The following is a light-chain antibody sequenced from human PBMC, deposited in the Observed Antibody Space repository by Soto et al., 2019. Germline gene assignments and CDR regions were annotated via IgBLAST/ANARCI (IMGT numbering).Light chain of an antibody. Sequence: QSALTQPASVSGSPGQSITISCTGTSSDVGSYNYVSWYQQHPGKAPRLMIYASSNRPSGVSHRFSGSRSGNTASLTISGLQAEDEADYSCSSYTSGSTLYVFGSGTKVTVL. CDR2: ASS. V-gene: IGLV2-14*01. J-gene: IGLJ1*01. CDR1: SSDVGSYNY. CDR3: SSYTSGSTLYV.